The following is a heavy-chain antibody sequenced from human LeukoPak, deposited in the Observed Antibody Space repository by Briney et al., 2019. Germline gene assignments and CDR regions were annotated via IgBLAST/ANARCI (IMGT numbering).Heavy chain of an antibody. J-gene: IGHJ4*02. Sequence: GGSLRLSCAASGFTFSSYWMHWVRQAPGKGLVWVSRISPDGSTTDHADSVKGRFTTSRDNAKNTLFLQMNSLRAEDTAVYYCTRDFDFSSAIWGQGTLVTVSS. D-gene: IGHD3-3*01. CDR1: GFTFSSYW. CDR3: TRDFDFSSAI. V-gene: IGHV3-74*01. CDR2: ISPDGSTT.